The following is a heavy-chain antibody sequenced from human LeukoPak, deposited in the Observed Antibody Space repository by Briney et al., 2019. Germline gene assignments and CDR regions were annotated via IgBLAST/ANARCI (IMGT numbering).Heavy chain of an antibody. CDR2: SYSGGST. CDR3: ASPTPTTVITIPGDYYYGMDV. CDR1: GFTVSSNY. V-gene: IGHV3-53*01. J-gene: IGHJ6*02. D-gene: IGHD3-3*01. Sequence: GGSLRLSCAASGFTVSSNYMSWVRQAPGKGLEWVSVSYSGGSTYYADSVKGRFTISRDNSKNTLYLQMNSLRAEDTAVYYCASPTPTTVITIPGDYYYGMDVWGQGTTVTVSS.